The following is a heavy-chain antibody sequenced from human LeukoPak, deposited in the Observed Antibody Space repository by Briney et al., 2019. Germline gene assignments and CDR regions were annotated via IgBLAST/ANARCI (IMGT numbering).Heavy chain of an antibody. CDR3: ARGRIVVGNFDY. D-gene: IGHD2-21*01. CDR2: MNPNSGNT. V-gene: IGHV1-8*03. J-gene: IGHJ4*02. Sequence: ASGKVSCKAAGYTFTSYDINWVRQATGQGLGWMGLMNPNSGNTGYAQKFQGRGTITRNTPISTAYMELSRLRSEDTAVYYCARGRIVVGNFDYWGQGPLVTVSS. CDR1: GYTFTSYD.